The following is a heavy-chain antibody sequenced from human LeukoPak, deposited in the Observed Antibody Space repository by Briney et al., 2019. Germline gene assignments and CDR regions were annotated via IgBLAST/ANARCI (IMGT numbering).Heavy chain of an antibody. D-gene: IGHD3-22*01. J-gene: IGHJ4*02. CDR2: IKTKAEGGPT. CDR3: TADLSDSSGPSHDY. Sequence: GGSLRLSCAASGFTFSTYDMNWVRQAPGEGLEWVARIKTKAEGGPTEYAAPVKGRFTISRDDSENILYLQMNSLKTEDTAVYYCTADLSDSSGPSHDYWGQGTLVTVSS. CDR1: GFTFSTYD. V-gene: IGHV3-15*01.